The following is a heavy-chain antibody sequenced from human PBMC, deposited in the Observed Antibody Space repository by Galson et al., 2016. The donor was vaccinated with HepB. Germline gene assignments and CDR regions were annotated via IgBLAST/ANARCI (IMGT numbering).Heavy chain of an antibody. Sequence: SLRLSCAASGFIFSNAWMSWVRQAPGKGLEWVGRIKSKTDGGTTDYAAPVKGRFTTSRDDSKNTLYLQMNSLKTEDTAVYYCTTDRVYSSSWYWNYYYYGMDVWGQGTTVTVS. V-gene: IGHV3-15*01. J-gene: IGHJ6*02. CDR1: GFIFSNAW. CDR2: IKSKTDGGTT. D-gene: IGHD6-13*01. CDR3: TTDRVYSSSWYWNYYYYGMDV.